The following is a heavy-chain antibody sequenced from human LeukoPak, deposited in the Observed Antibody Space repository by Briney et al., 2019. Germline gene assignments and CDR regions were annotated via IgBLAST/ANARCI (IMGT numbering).Heavy chain of an antibody. CDR2: ISSSSSYI. J-gene: IGHJ6*02. CDR3: ARVGSSPYYYYGMDV. D-gene: IGHD6-13*01. Sequence: PEGSLRLSCAASGFTFSSYSMNWVRQAPGKGLEWVSSISSSSSYIYYADSVKGRFTISRDNAKNSLYLQMNSLRAEDTAVYYCARVGSSPYYYYGMDVWGQGTTVTVSS. CDR1: GFTFSSYS. V-gene: IGHV3-21*01.